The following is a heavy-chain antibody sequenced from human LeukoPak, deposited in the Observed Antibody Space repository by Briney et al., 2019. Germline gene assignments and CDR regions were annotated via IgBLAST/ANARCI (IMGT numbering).Heavy chain of an antibody. CDR2: INPNSGGT. D-gene: IGHD3-3*01. CDR1: GYTFTGYY. V-gene: IGHV1-2*06. Sequence: ASVTVSCTASGYTFTGYYMHWVRQAPGQGLEWMGRINPNSGGTNYAQQFQGRVTMTRDTSISTAYMGLSRLRSDDTAVYYCARGQAPVWEIFGVVINGGYFDYWGQGTLVTVSS. CDR3: ARGQAPVWEIFGVVINGGYFDY. J-gene: IGHJ4*02.